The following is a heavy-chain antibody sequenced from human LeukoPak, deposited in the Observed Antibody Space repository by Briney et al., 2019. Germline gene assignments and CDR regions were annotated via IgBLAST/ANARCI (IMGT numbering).Heavy chain of an antibody. CDR1: GGSISSYY. CDR2: IYYSGST. V-gene: IGHV4-59*08. D-gene: IGHD1-1*01. J-gene: IGHJ3*02. CDR3: ARHQLVGDAFDI. Sequence: SETLSLTCTVSGGSISSYYWSWIRQPPGKGLERIGCIYYSGSTNYNPSLKSRVTISVDTSKNQFSLKLSSVTAADTAVYYCARHQLVGDAFDIWGQGTMVTVSS.